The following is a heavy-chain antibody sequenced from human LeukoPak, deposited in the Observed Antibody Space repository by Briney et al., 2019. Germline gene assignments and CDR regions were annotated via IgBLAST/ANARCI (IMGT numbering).Heavy chain of an antibody. Sequence: GASVKVSCKASGYTFTGYYMHWVRQAPGQELEWMGWINPNSGGTNYAQKFQGRVTMTRDTSIGTAYMELSRLRSDDTAVYYCARTDVAYCGGDCYQTGYWGQGTLVTVSS. CDR2: INPNSGGT. CDR3: ARTDVAYCGGDCYQTGY. CDR1: GYTFTGYY. V-gene: IGHV1-2*02. J-gene: IGHJ4*02. D-gene: IGHD2-21*01.